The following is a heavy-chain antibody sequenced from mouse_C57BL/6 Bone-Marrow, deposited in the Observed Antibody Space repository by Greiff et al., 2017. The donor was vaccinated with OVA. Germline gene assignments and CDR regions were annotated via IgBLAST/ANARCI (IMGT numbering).Heavy chain of an antibody. J-gene: IGHJ4*01. D-gene: IGHD2-5*01. V-gene: IGHV1-63*01. CDR1: GYTFTNYW. CDR2: IYPGGGYT. Sequence: QVQLQQSGAELVRPGTSVKMSCKASGYTFTNYWIGWAKQRPGNGLEWIGDIYPGGGYTNYNEKFKGKATLTADKSSSTAYMQFSSLTSEDSAIYYCAKIVTPYYAMDYWGQGTSVTVSS. CDR3: AKIVTPYYAMDY.